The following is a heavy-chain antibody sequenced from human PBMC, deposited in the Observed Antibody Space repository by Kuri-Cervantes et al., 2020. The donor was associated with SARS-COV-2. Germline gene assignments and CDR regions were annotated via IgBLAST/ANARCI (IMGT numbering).Heavy chain of an antibody. CDR3: AKTFFGLLMKYFDY. CDR1: GFTFDDYA. CDR2: ISWNSGSI. D-gene: IGHD3/OR15-3a*01. V-gene: IGHV3-9*01. J-gene: IGHJ4*02. Sequence: GGSLRLSCAASGFTFDDYAMHWVRQAPGKGLEWVSGISWNSGSIYYADSVKGRFTISRDNSKNSLYLQMNSLRAEDTAVYYCAKTFFGLLMKYFDYWGLGTLVTVSS.